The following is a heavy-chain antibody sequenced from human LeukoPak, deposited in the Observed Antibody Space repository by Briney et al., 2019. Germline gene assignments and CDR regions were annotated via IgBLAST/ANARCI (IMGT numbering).Heavy chain of an antibody. CDR2: IIPIFGTA. D-gene: IGHD3-22*01. CDR3: ASFTFDYYDSSGYYAPPPY. CDR1: GYTFTSYA. J-gene: IGHJ4*02. V-gene: IGHV1-69*13. Sequence: SVKVSCKASGYTFTSYAISWVRQAPGQGLEWMGGIIPIFGTANYAQKFQGRVTITADESTSTAYMELSSLRSEDTAVYYCASFTFDYYDSSGYYAPPPYWGQGTLVTVSS.